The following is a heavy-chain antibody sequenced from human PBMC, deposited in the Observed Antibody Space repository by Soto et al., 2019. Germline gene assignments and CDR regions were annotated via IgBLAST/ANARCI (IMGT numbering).Heavy chain of an antibody. CDR3: AKKPGYYYDSTGYHFDY. CDR1: EFTFSHYP. CDR2: NSYGGGTT. D-gene: IGHD3-22*01. Sequence: EVQLLESGGGLVQPGGSLRLSCAASEFTFSHYPMSWVRQAPGKGLECVSANSYGGGTTYYADSVKGRFTISRDNSKNTLYLQMNSLRAEDTAVYYCAKKPGYYYDSTGYHFDYWGQGTLVTVSS. V-gene: IGHV3-23*01. J-gene: IGHJ4*02.